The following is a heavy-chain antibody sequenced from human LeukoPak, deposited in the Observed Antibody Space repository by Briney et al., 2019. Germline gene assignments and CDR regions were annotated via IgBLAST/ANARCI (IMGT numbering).Heavy chain of an antibody. Sequence: GGSLRLSCAASGLTYSAYYMSWIRQAPGKGLEWISYISNSGSYTNYADSVMGRFTISRDNAENSLFLQMDSLRAEDTAVYYCAKERCSTSCYLFDSWGQGTLVTVSS. V-gene: IGHV3-11*05. CDR2: ISNSGSYT. CDR1: GLTYSAYY. D-gene: IGHD2-2*01. CDR3: AKERCSTSCYLFDS. J-gene: IGHJ4*02.